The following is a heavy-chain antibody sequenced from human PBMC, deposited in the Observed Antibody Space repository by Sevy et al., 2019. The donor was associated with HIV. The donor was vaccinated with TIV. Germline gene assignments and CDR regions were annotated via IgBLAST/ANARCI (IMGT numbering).Heavy chain of an antibody. D-gene: IGHD2-8*01. V-gene: IGHV3-23*01. J-gene: IGHJ4*02. Sequence: GGSLRLSCAASGFTFSKYSMSWVRQPPGKGLEWVSILSFGCGEINYADSVKGRFTISRDNSKSSVYLRMNNLRPEDTAVYFCAREGCTKPHDYWGQGTLVTVSS. CDR1: GFTFSKYS. CDR2: LSFGCGEI. CDR3: AREGCTKPHDY.